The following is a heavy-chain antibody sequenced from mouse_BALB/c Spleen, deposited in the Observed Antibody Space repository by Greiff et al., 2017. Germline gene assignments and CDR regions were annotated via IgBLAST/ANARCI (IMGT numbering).Heavy chain of an antibody. CDR1: GFTFSSYA. D-gene: IGHD3-1*01. CDR3: ARDRAGAYAMDY. J-gene: IGHJ4*01. Sequence: EVQRVESGGGLVKPGGSLKLSCAASGFTFSSYAMSWVRQSPEKRLEWVAEISSGGSYTYYPDTVTGRFTISRDNAKNTLYLEMSSLRSEDTAMYYCARDRAGAYAMDYWGQGTSVTVSS. V-gene: IGHV5-9-4*01. CDR2: ISSGGSYT.